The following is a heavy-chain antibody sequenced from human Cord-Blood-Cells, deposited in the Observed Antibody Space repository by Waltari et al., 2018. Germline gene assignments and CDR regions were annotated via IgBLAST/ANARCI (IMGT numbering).Heavy chain of an antibody. CDR1: GGSFSGYY. V-gene: IGHV4-34*01. D-gene: IGHD3-3*01. CDR2: INHSGST. Sequence: QVQLQQWGAGLLKPSETLSLTCAVYGGSFSGYYWSWIRSPPGKGLEWIGEINHSGSTNYNPSLKSRVTISVDTSKNQFSLKLSSVTAADTVVYYCARGPGRFLEWLLGYYYMDVWGKGTTVTVSS. J-gene: IGHJ6*03. CDR3: ARGPGRFLEWLLGYYYMDV.